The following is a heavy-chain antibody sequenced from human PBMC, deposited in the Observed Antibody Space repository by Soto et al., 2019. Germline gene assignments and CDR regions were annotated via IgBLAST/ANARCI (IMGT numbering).Heavy chain of an antibody. CDR1: GYTFTSYG. Sequence: ASVKVSCKASGYTFTSYGISWVRQAPGQGLEWMGWISAYNGNTNYAQQLQGRVTMTTDTSTSTAYMELRSLRSDDTAVYYCARDRVFYGEYAESRWFDPWGQGTLVTVSS. CDR2: ISAYNGNT. J-gene: IGHJ5*02. V-gene: IGHV1-18*04. D-gene: IGHD4-17*01. CDR3: ARDRVFYGEYAESRWFDP.